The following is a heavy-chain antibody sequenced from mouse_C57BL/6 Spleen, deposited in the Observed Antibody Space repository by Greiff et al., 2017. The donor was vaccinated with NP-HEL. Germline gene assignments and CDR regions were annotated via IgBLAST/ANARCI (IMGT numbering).Heavy chain of an antibody. V-gene: IGHV1-42*01. D-gene: IGHD1-1*01. Sequence: EVKLMESGPELVKPGASVKISCKASGYSFTGYYMNWVKQSPEKSLEWIGEINPSTGGTTYNQKFKAKATLAVDKSSSTAYMQLKSLTSEDSAVYYCASKNYYGSSGFAYWGQGTLVTVSA. CDR3: ASKNYYGSSGFAY. CDR2: INPSTGGT. CDR1: GYSFTGYY. J-gene: IGHJ3*01.